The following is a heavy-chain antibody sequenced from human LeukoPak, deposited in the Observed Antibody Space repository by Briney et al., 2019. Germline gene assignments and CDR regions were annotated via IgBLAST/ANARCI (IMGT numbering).Heavy chain of an antibody. J-gene: IGHJ5*02. D-gene: IGHD3-3*01. CDR3: ARGRTGALRFLEWFPNWFDP. Sequence: SETLSLTCAVYGGSFSGYYWSLIRQPPGKGLEWIGEINHSGSTNYNPSLKSRVTISVDTSKNQFSLKLSSVTAADTAVYYCARGRTGALRFLEWFPNWFDPWGQGTLVTVSS. CDR1: GGSFSGYY. V-gene: IGHV4-34*01. CDR2: INHSGST.